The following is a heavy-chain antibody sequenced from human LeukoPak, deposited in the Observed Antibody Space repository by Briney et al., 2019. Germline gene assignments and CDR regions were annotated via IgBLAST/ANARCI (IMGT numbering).Heavy chain of an antibody. CDR1: GFTFDDYA. CDR2: ISWNSGSI. D-gene: IGHD3-22*01. V-gene: IGHV3-9*01. CDR3: AKDHYYDSSGYCTH. J-gene: IGHJ4*02. Sequence: GRSLRLSCAASGFTFDDYAMHWVRQAPGKGLEWVSGISWNSGSIGYADSVKGRFTISRDNAKNSLYLQMNSLRAEDTALYHCAKDHYYDSSGYCTHWGQGTLVTVSS.